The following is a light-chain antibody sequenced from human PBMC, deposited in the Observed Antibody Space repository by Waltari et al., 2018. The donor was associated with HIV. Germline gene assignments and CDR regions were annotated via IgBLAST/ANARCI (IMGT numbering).Light chain of an antibody. Sequence: QSVLTQPPSVSAAPGQKVTISCSGSSSNIANNYVSWYQQLPGTAPKLLIYDKNKRRSGMPDRFSGSKSGTSATLGITGLQTGDEADYYCGTWDSSLSAEVFGTGTKVTVL. CDR1: SSNIANNY. CDR2: DKN. J-gene: IGLJ1*01. V-gene: IGLV1-51*01. CDR3: GTWDSSLSAEV.